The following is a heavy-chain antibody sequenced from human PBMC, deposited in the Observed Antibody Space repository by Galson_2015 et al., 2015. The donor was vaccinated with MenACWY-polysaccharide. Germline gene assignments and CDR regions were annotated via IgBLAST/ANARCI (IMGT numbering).Heavy chain of an antibody. J-gene: IGHJ4*02. CDR3: ATGDYISQGGRSY. V-gene: IGHV3-21*06. CDR1: GFTFSKFS. Sequence: SLRLSCAASGFTFSKFSMNWVRQAPGKGLEWVSSISSTRRYIYYGDSVKGRFTISRDNDNNSLYLQMNSLRVEDTGVYYCATGDYISQGGRSYWGQGTLVTVSS. CDR2: ISSTRRYI. D-gene: IGHD4-11*01.